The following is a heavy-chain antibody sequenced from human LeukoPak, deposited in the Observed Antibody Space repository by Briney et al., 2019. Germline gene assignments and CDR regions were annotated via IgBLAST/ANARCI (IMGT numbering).Heavy chain of an antibody. Sequence: PGGSLRLSCTASGFTFRNYALSWVRQAPGKGLEWVSATTGSGDKLFYADSVKGRFTISRDTSKNTLNLQMNNLRAEDTAVYYCARYENGGIDYWGQGTLVTVSS. J-gene: IGHJ4*02. CDR2: TTGSGDKL. D-gene: IGHD2-15*01. CDR3: ARYENGGIDY. V-gene: IGHV3-23*01. CDR1: GFTFRNYA.